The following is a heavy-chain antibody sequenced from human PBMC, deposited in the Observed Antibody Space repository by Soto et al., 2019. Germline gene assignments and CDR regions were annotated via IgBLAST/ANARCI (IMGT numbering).Heavy chain of an antibody. CDR1: GGTFSSYA. J-gene: IGHJ4*02. CDR3: ARVGLGIYRRAY. Sequence: QVQLVQSGAEVKKPGSSVKVSCKASGGTFSSYAISWVRQAPGQGLEWMGGIIPIFGTAHHAQKFQGRVTITADESTSTDSMELISLRSEDTDVYYCARVGLGIYRRAYWGQGSLVTVSS. D-gene: IGHD3-3*01. V-gene: IGHV1-69*12. CDR2: IIPIFGTA.